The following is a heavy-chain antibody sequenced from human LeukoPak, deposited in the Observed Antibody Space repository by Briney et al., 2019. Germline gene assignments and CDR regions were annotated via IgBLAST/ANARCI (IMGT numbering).Heavy chain of an antibody. CDR2: IYYSGST. J-gene: IGHJ3*02. CDR3: ARAPIAARPSDAFDI. V-gene: IGHV4-59*01. CDR1: GGSISSYY. Sequence: SETLSLTCTVSGGSISSYYWSWIGQPPGKGLEWIGYIYYSGSTSYNPSLKSRVTISVGTSKNQFSLKLSSVTAADTAVYYCARAPIAARPSDAFDIWGQGTMVTVSS. D-gene: IGHD6-6*01.